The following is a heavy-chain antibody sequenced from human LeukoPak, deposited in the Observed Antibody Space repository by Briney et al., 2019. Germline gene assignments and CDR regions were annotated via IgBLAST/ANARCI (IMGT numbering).Heavy chain of an antibody. V-gene: IGHV3-7*01. Sequence: GGSLRLSCAASGLTFSSYWMSWVRQAPGKGLEWVANIKQDGSEKYYVDSVKGRFTISRDNAKNSLYLQMNSLRAEDTAVYYCARVAAAGWEYFQHWGQGTLVTVSS. CDR2: IKQDGSEK. J-gene: IGHJ1*01. CDR3: ARVAAAGWEYFQH. D-gene: IGHD6-13*01. CDR1: GLTFSSYW.